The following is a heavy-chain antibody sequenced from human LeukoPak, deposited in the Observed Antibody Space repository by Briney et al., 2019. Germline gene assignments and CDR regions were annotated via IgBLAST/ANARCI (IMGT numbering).Heavy chain of an antibody. D-gene: IGHD3-10*01. CDR1: GYTFTSYA. CDR3: ARSPSHWRFGELLSPVYFDY. V-gene: IGHV1-3*01. CDR2: INAGNGNT. J-gene: IGHJ4*02. Sequence: ASVKVSCKASGYTFTSYAMHWVRQAPGQRLEWMGWINAGNGNTKYSQKFQGRVTITRDTSASTAYMELSSLRSEDTAVYYCARSPSHWRFGELLSPVYFDYWGRGTLVTVSS.